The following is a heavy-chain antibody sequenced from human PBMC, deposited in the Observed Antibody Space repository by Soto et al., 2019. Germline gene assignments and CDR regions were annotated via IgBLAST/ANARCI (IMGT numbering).Heavy chain of an antibody. CDR2: ISSSSSFI. V-gene: IGHV3-21*01. Sequence: PWGSLRLSCAASGFTLSGYSMNWVRQAPGKGLEWVSSISSSSSFIYYEDSVKGRFTISRDNAKNSLYLQMNSLRAEDTAVYYCARAGYSTGWFNFFDYWGQGNLVTVSS. CDR1: GFTLSGYS. J-gene: IGHJ4*02. CDR3: ARAGYSTGWFNFFDY. D-gene: IGHD6-19*01.